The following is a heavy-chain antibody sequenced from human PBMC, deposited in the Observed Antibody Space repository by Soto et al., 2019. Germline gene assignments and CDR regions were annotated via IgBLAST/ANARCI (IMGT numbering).Heavy chain of an antibody. J-gene: IGHJ4*02. Sequence: ASGFTFSNYAMSWVRQAPGKGLEWVSAISASVGSTYYTDSVKGRFTISRDNSKNTLYLQMNSLRAEDTAVYYCAKGGQSYDYWGQGTLVTVSS. CDR2: ISASVGST. CDR3: AKGGQSYDY. CDR1: GFTFSNYA. D-gene: IGHD3-10*01. V-gene: IGHV3-23*01.